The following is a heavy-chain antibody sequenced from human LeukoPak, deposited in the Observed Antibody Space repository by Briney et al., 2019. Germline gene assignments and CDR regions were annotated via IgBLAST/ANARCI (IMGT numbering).Heavy chain of an antibody. V-gene: IGHV4-59*11. D-gene: IGHD1-26*01. CDR3: AGGGVGSWFDP. CDR1: GGSISSHY. Sequence: SETLSLTCTVSGGSISSHYWSWIRQPPGKGLEWIGYIYYSGSTNYNPSLKSRVTISVDTSKNQFSLKLSSVTAADTAVYYCAGGGVGSWFDPWGQGTLVTVSS. J-gene: IGHJ5*02. CDR2: IYYSGST.